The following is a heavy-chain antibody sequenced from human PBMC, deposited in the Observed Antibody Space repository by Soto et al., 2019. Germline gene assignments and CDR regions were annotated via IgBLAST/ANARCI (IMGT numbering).Heavy chain of an antibody. J-gene: IGHJ6*02. CDR2: ISGSGGST. D-gene: IGHD2-2*01. CDR3: AKDLGYCSSTCCPRNYYSYGMDV. V-gene: IGHV3-23*01. CDR1: GFTFSSYA. Sequence: PGGSLRRSGAASGFTFSSYAMSWVRQAPGKGLEWVSAISGSGGSTYYADSVKGRFTISRDNSKNTLYLQMNSLRAEDTAVYYCAKDLGYCSSTCCPRNYYSYGMDVWGQGTTVPVSS.